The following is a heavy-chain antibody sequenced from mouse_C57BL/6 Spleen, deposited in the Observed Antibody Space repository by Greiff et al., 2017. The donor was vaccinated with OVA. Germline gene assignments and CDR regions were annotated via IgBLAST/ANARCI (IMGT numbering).Heavy chain of an antibody. CDR3: ARSRDYYGSSYFDY. CDR1: GYAFSSSW. Sequence: QVQLKESGPELVKPGASVKISCKASGYAFSSSWMNWVKQRPGKGLEWIGRIYPGDGDTNYNGQFKGKATLTADKSSSTAYMQLSSLTSEDSAVYFCARSRDYYGSSYFDYWGQGTTLTVSS. V-gene: IGHV1-82*01. J-gene: IGHJ2*01. CDR2: IYPGDGDT. D-gene: IGHD1-1*01.